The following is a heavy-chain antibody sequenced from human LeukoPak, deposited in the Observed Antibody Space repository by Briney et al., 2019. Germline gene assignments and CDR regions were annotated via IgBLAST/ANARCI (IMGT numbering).Heavy chain of an antibody. CDR1: GFTFSSYG. D-gene: IGHD4-17*01. J-gene: IGHJ4*02. CDR2: IWYDGSNK. CDR3: ARGLYGPDY. Sequence: PGRSLRLSCAASGFTFSSYGIHWVRQAPGKGLEWVAVIWYDGSNKYYADSVKGRFTISRDNSKNTLYLQMNSLRAEDTAVYYCARGLYGPDYWGQGTLVTVSS. V-gene: IGHV3-33*01.